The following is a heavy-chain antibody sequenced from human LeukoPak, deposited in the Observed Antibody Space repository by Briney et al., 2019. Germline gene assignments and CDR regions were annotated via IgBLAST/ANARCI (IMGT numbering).Heavy chain of an antibody. V-gene: IGHV3-7*01. J-gene: IGHJ4*02. CDR1: GFTFSTYW. CDR2: IKQDGSEN. D-gene: IGHD2-2*01. Sequence: GSLRLSCAASGFTFSTYWMSWVRQAPGKGLEWVANIKQDGSENYYVDSVKGRFTISRDNAKNSLYLQMNSLRAEDTAMYYCASTRCTGTSCYLPILDWGQGILGTVSS. CDR3: ASTRCTGTSCYLPILD.